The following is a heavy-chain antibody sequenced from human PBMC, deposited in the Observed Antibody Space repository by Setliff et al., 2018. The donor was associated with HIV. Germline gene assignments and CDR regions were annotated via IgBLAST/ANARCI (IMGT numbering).Heavy chain of an antibody. CDR2: THYSGSS. V-gene: IGHV4-59*11. J-gene: IGHJ4*02. Sequence: PSETLSLTCTISGGFISNHYWNWIRQPPGKGLEWIGSTHYSGSSYYSPSLKSRVTISVDKSKNQFSLKLSSVTAADTAVYYCARGGSDHGIAVAGAIQYFDYWGQGTPVTVSS. CDR3: ARGGSDHGIAVAGAIQYFDY. D-gene: IGHD6-19*01. CDR1: GGFISNHY.